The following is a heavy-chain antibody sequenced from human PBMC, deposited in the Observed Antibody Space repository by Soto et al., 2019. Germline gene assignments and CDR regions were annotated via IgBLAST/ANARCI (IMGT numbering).Heavy chain of an antibody. CDR1: GFTFSNYA. CDR2: ITGSGGST. Sequence: EVQLLESGGGLVQPGGSLRRSCAASGFTFSNYAMSWVRQAPGKGLEYVAAITGSGGSTFYADSVKGRFTISRDNSENTLHLQMNSLRAEDTAVYYCAKGWIASVTYSDYWGQGTLVTVSS. V-gene: IGHV3-23*01. D-gene: IGHD4-17*01. CDR3: AKGWIASVTYSDY. J-gene: IGHJ4*02.